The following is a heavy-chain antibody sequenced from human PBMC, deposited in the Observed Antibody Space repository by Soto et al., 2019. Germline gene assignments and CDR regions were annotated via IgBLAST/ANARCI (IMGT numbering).Heavy chain of an antibody. D-gene: IGHD4-17*01. Sequence: QITLKESGPTLVKPTQTLTLTCTFSGFSLTTDGVGVGWIRQRQGKALEWLALIYWNDDKRYSLSLKSRLTITQDTSKNQVVLTKTKMDPADTSTFYCTHRGVYGDSYSSFDPWGQATLVTVSS. CDR3: THRGVYGDSYSSFDP. CDR2: IYWNDDK. V-gene: IGHV2-5*01. J-gene: IGHJ5*02. CDR1: GFSLTTDGVG.